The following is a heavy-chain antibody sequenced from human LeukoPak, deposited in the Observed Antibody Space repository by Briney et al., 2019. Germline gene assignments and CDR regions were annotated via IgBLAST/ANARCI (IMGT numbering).Heavy chain of an antibody. CDR1: GDSVSSNSAA. Sequence: SQTLSLTCAISGDSVSSNSAAWNWIRQSPSRGLEWLGRTYYRSKRYNDYAVSVKSRITINPDTSKNQFSLQLNSVTPEDTAVYYCARGLTIAVAGNRPLNWFDPWGQGALVTVSS. V-gene: IGHV6-1*01. CDR2: TYYRSKRYN. D-gene: IGHD6-19*01. CDR3: ARGLTIAVAGNRPLNWFDP. J-gene: IGHJ5*02.